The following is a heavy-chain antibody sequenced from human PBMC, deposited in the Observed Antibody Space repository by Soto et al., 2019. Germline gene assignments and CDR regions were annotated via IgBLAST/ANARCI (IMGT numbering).Heavy chain of an antibody. D-gene: IGHD3-3*01. V-gene: IGHV1-2*04. J-gene: IGHJ6*02. CDR3: ARSRITIFGVVSSRYYGMDV. CDR1: GYTFTGYY. Sequence: AASVKVSCKASGYTFTGYYMHWVRQAPGQGLEWMGWINPNSGGTNYAQKFQGWVTMTRDTSISTAYMELSRLRSDDTAVYYCARSRITIFGVVSSRYYGMDVWGQGTTVTVS. CDR2: INPNSGGT.